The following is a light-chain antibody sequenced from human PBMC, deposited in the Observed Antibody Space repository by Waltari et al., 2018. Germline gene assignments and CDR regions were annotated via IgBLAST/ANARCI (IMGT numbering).Light chain of an antibody. CDR2: LDS. V-gene: IGLV3-1*01. Sequence: SFDLPPPPSVSVSPGQTFSIARSSRDDLEDTYVCWYQQRPGQSPILVMFLDSVRPSGIPGRFSGSKSGNTATLTISETQPVDEAEYYCQAWDTITVVFGGGTKVTVL. J-gene: IGLJ2*01. CDR3: QAWDTITVV. CDR1: DLEDTY.